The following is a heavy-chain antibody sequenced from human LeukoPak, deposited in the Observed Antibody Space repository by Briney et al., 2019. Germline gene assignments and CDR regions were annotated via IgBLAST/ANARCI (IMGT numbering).Heavy chain of an antibody. V-gene: IGHV1-46*01. Sequence: ASVKVSCKASGYTFTGYYIHWVRQAPGQGLEWMGIINPSGGSTSYAQKFQGRVTMARDMSTSTVYMELSSLRSEDTAVYYCARGVPYYYYMDVWGKGTTVTVSS. CDR2: INPSGGST. J-gene: IGHJ6*03. CDR1: GYTFTGYY. CDR3: ARGVPYYYYMDV.